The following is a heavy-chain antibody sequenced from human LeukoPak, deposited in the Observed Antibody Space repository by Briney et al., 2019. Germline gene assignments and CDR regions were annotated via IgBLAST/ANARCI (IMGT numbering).Heavy chain of an antibody. Sequence: SETLSLTCTVSGGSISSYYRSWIRQPPGKGLEWIGYIYYSGSTNYNPSLKSRVTISVDTSKNQFSLKLSSVTVADTAVYYCARADASMLQLYWGQGTLVTVSS. CDR2: IYYSGST. CDR1: GGSISSYY. CDR3: ARADASMLQLY. V-gene: IGHV4-59*01. D-gene: IGHD2/OR15-2a*01. J-gene: IGHJ4*02.